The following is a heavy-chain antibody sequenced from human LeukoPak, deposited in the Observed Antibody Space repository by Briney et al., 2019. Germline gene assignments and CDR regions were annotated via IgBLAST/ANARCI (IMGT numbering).Heavy chain of an antibody. CDR3: AKGRLPMAATLDY. CDR1: GFTFSNCG. Sequence: PGGSLIRSCAASGFTFSNCGMRWVRQAPGMGLEWVSTIIGPGSSTYYADSVEGRFTISRDNSKNTLYLQMNSLRAKDTALYYCAKGRLPMAATLDYWGQGTLVTVSS. CDR2: IIGPGSST. V-gene: IGHV3-23*01. D-gene: IGHD2-15*01. J-gene: IGHJ4*02.